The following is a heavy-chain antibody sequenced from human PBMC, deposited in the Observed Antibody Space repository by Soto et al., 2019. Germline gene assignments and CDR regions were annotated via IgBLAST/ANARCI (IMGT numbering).Heavy chain of an antibody. CDR3: AKELQRSFDY. CDR2: ISYDGSNK. J-gene: IGHJ4*02. D-gene: IGHD2-21*02. CDR1: GFIFSSYA. Sequence: QVQLVESGGGVVQPGRSLRLSCAASGFIFSSYAMHSVRQAPGKGLEWVAVISYDGSNKYYADSVKGRFTISRDNSKNTLYLQMNSLRAEDTAVYYCAKELQRSFDYWGQATLVTVSS. V-gene: IGHV3-30-3*02.